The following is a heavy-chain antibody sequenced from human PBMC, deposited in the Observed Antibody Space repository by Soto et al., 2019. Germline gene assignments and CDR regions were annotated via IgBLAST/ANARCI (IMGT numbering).Heavy chain of an antibody. D-gene: IGHD2-15*01. J-gene: IGHJ4*02. Sequence: GGSLRLSCAASGFTFSNAWMSWVRQAPGKGLEWVGRIKSKTDGGTTDYAAPVKGRFTISRDDSKNTLYLKMNSLKTEDTAVYYCTTERRGLAFDSWGQGTLVTVSS. CDR3: TTERRGLAFDS. CDR2: IKSKTDGGTT. V-gene: IGHV3-15*01. CDR1: GFTFSNAW.